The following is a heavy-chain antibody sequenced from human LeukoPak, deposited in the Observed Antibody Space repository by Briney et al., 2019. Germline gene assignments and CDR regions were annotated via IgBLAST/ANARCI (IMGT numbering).Heavy chain of an antibody. V-gene: IGHV4-61*02. D-gene: IGHD1-26*01. J-gene: IGHJ5*02. CDR2: IYTSGST. CDR1: GGSISSGSYY. Sequence: PSETLSLTCTVSGGSISSGSYYWSWIRQPAGKGLEWIGRIYTSGSTNYNPSLKSRVTISVDTSKNQFSLKLSSVTAADTAVYYCARAGKTEWDWFDPWGQGTLVTVSS. CDR3: ARAGKTEWDWFDP.